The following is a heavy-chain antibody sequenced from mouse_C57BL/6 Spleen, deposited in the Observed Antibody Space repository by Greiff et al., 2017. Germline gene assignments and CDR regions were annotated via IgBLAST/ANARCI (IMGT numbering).Heavy chain of an antibody. D-gene: IGHD3-2*02. Sequence: EVKLVESGGDLVKPGGSLKLSCAASGFTFSSYGMSWVRQTPDKRLEWVATISSGGSYTYYPDSVKGRFTISRDNAKNTLYLQMSSLKSEDTAMYYCAREDSSGYDFDYWGQGTTLTVSS. CDR3: AREDSSGYDFDY. CDR1: GFTFSSYG. V-gene: IGHV5-6*01. CDR2: ISSGGSYT. J-gene: IGHJ2*01.